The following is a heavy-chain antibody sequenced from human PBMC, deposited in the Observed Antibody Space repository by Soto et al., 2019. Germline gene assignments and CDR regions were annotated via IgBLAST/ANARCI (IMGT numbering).Heavy chain of an antibody. CDR1: GGSISSSSYY. J-gene: IGHJ4*02. V-gene: IGHV4-39*01. CDR3: ASTPLWFGELLALD. D-gene: IGHD3-10*01. CDR2: IYYSGST. Sequence: QLQLQESGPGLVKPSETLSLTCTVSGGSISSSSYYWGWIRQPPGKGLEWIGSIYYSGSTYYNPSLKSRVTISVDTSKHQFSLKLSSVTAADTAVYYCASTPLWFGELLALDWGQGTLVTVSS.